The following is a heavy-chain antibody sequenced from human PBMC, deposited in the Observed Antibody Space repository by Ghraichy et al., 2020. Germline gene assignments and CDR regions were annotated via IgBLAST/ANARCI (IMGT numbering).Heavy chain of an antibody. CDR1: GYTFTGYY. CDR3: ARELERRNYRYLDY. J-gene: IGHJ4*02. Sequence: ASVKVSCKASGYTFTGYYMHWVRQAPGQGLEWMGRINPNSGGTNYAQKFQDRVTMTRDTSISTAYMELSRLRSDDTDVYYCARELERRNYRYLDYWGQGTLVTVSS. CDR2: INPNSGGT. V-gene: IGHV1-2*05. D-gene: IGHD3-16*02.